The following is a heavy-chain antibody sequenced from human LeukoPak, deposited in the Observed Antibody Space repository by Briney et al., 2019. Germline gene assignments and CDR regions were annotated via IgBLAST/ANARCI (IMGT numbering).Heavy chain of an antibody. CDR1: GFTFSSYA. J-gene: IGHJ4*02. V-gene: IGHV3-23*01. D-gene: IGHD3-22*01. CDR3: ARSDSSGYYRFDY. Sequence: PGGSLRLSCAASGFTFSSYAMSWVRQAPGKGLEWVSAISGSGGSTYYADSVKGRFAISRDNSKNTLYLQMNSLRAEDTAVYYCARSDSSGYYRFDYWGQGTLVTVSS. CDR2: ISGSGGST.